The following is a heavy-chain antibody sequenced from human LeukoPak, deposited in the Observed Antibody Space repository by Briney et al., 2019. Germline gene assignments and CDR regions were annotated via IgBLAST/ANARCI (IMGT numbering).Heavy chain of an antibody. CDR2: MYLSGTT. CDR3: ARAGYYDSSGYYPSFDY. V-gene: IGHV4-4*02. J-gene: IGHJ4*02. Sequence: SETLSLTCTVSGDSINSLDLWSWVRQPPGKGLEWIGEMYLSGTTHSNPSVKSRVTISIDKSKNQFSLKLSSVTAADTAVYYCARAGYYDSSGYYPSFDYWGQGTLVTVSS. CDR1: GDSINSLDL. D-gene: IGHD3-22*01.